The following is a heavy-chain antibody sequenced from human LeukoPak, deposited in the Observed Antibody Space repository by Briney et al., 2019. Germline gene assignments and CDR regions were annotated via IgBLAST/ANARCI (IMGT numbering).Heavy chain of an antibody. J-gene: IGHJ4*02. CDR1: GFTFDDYG. V-gene: IGHV3-74*01. D-gene: IGHD3-16*01. CDR3: ARAGWGSDVDY. CDR2: INSDGSST. Sequence: GGSLRLSCAASGFTFDDYGLIWVRQAPGKGLVWVSHINSDGSSTSYADSVKGRFTISRDNAKNTLYLQMNSLRAEDTAVYYCARAGWGSDVDYWGQGTLVTVSS.